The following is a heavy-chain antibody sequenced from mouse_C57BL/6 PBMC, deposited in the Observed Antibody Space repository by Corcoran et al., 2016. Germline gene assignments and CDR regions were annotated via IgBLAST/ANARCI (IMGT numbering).Heavy chain of an antibody. V-gene: IGHV9-3*01. J-gene: IGHJ2*01. CDR2: INTYSGVP. CDR3: ARRENFDY. CDR1: GYTFTTYG. Sequence: QIQLVQSGPELKKPGETVKISCKASGYTFTTYGMSWVKQAPGKGLKWMGWINTYSGVPTYADDFKGRFVFSLETSASTAYLQINNLKNEDTATYCCARRENFDYWGQGTTLTVSS.